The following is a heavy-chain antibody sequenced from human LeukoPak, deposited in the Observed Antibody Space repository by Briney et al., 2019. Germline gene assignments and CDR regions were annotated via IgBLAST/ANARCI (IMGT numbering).Heavy chain of an antibody. CDR1: GYTFTSYG. CDR2: ISAYNGNT. V-gene: IGHV1-18*01. J-gene: IGHJ6*03. Sequence: ASVKVSCKASGYTFTSYGISWVRQAPGQGLEWMGWISAYNGNTDYAQKLQGRVTMTTDTSTSTAYMELRSPRSDDTAVYYCARSPYCSSTSCRLHYYYMDVWGKGTTVTVSS. D-gene: IGHD2-2*01. CDR3: ARSPYCSSTSCRLHYYYMDV.